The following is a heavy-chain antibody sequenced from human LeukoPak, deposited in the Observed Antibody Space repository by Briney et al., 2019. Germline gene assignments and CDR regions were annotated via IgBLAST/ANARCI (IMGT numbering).Heavy chain of an antibody. CDR1: GGSISSGSNC. D-gene: IGHD3-10*01. Sequence: SETLSLTCTVSGGSISSGSNCWSWIRQPAGKGLEWIGHIHSNGNTNYNPSLKSRVTISVDTSKNHFSLKLSSVTAADTAVYYCARDPGTLVRGFRRGYDGYYYYMDVWGKGTTVTVSS. CDR3: ARDPGTLVRGFRRGYDGYYYYMDV. J-gene: IGHJ6*03. CDR2: IHSNGNT. V-gene: IGHV4-61*09.